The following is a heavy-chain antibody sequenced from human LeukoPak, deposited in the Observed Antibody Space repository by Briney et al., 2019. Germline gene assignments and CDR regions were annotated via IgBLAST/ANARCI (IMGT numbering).Heavy chain of an antibody. Sequence: PGGSLRLSCAASGFTVSSNYMSWVRQAPGKGLEWVSGINWNSGSTGYANSVKGRFTISRDNAKNSLYLQMNSLRAEDTALYYCARRRVTFVRGVDITSYYFDYWGQGTLVTVSS. V-gene: IGHV3-20*04. D-gene: IGHD3-10*01. CDR3: ARRRVTFVRGVDITSYYFDY. CDR2: INWNSGST. CDR1: GFTVSSNY. J-gene: IGHJ4*02.